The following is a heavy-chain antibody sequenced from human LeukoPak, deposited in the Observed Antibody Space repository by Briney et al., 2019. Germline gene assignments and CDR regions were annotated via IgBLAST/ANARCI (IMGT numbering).Heavy chain of an antibody. V-gene: IGHV3-48*03. J-gene: IGHJ3*02. D-gene: IGHD2-21*02. CDR1: GFIFSSYD. CDR2: INSGGSAT. CDR3: AASGVVTGSPHACDI. Sequence: GGSLRLSCAASGFIFSSYDMNWVRQVPGRGLEWVSLINSGGSATYYPDSVKGRFTIARDNAENSLYLQMNSLRADDTAIYYCAASGVVTGSPHACDIWGQGTIVTVSS.